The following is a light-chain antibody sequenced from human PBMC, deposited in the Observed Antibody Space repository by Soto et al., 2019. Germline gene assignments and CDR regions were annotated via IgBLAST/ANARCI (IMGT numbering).Light chain of an antibody. J-gene: IGKJ1*01. CDR3: QQYKGYWT. CDR2: KAS. CDR1: QSISSW. V-gene: IGKV1-5*03. Sequence: DIQMTQSPSTLSASVGDRVTFTCRASQSISSWLAWYQQKPGRAPNLLIYKASSLESGVPSRFSGSGSGTEYTLTIRSLQPDDFATYYCQQYKGYWTFGQGTKVEIK.